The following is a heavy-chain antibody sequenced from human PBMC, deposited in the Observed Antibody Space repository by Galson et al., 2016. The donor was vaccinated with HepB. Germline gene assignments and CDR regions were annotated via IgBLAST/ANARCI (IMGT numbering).Heavy chain of an antibody. CDR2: SNHSGIT. V-gene: IGHV4-34*01. CDR1: GGSFSDYF. Sequence: TLSLTCAVYGGSFSDYFWIWIRQPPGKGLEWIGESNHSGITTYSPSLKSRVTISVDTSKNQFSLKLTSVTAADTAMYYCATYHVAETTIIDYWGQGTLVTVSS. D-gene: IGHD1-1*01. J-gene: IGHJ4*02. CDR3: ATYHVAETTIIDY.